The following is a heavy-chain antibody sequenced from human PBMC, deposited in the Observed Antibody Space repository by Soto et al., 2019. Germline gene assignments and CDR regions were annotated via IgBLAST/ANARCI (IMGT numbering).Heavy chain of an antibody. J-gene: IGHJ4*02. CDR1: GFSFSSHG. Sequence: PGGSLRLSCATSGFSFSSHGMHWVRQAPGKGPEWVAYIWYDGSNRNYAHSVKGRFTISRDDSKNTLYLQMSSLRAEDTAVYRCARAVDNGLDYWGQGTLVIV. CDR3: ARAVDNGLDY. D-gene: IGHD1-1*01. CDR2: IWYDGSNR. V-gene: IGHV3-33*01.